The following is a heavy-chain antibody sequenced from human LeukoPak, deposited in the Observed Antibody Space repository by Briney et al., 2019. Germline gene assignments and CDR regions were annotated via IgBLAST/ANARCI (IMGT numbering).Heavy chain of an antibody. CDR3: ASLSTSPWPLGY. CDR1: GFTFDDYA. D-gene: IGHD5-12*01. CDR2: ISGDGGST. V-gene: IGHV3-43*02. J-gene: IGHJ4*02. Sequence: PGGSLRLSCAASGFTFDDYAMHWVRQAPGKGLEWVSLISGDGGSTYYADSVKGRFTISRDNSKNSLYLHVNSLRTEDTALYYCASLSTSPWPLGYWGQGTLVTVSS.